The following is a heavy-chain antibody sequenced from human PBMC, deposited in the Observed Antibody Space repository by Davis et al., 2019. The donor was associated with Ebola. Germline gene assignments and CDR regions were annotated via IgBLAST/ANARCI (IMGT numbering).Heavy chain of an antibody. CDR2: INTDGSRT. V-gene: IGHV3-74*01. CDR1: GFTFSSYW. J-gene: IGHJ4*02. D-gene: IGHD2-15*01. CDR3: ARVLSYCSGGSCREGSDH. Sequence: GESLKISCAASGFTFSSYWIHWVRQAPGKGLVWVSRINTDGSRTRDADSVKGRVTISRDNAKNTLYLQMNSLRAEDTAVYYCARVLSYCSGGSCREGSDHWGQGTLVTVSS.